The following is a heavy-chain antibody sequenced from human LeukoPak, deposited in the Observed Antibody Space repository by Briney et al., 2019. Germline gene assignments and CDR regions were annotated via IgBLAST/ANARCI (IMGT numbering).Heavy chain of an antibody. D-gene: IGHD5-18*01. V-gene: IGHV3-7*01. J-gene: IGHJ4*02. Sequence: GGSLRLSCAASGFTFSSYWMTWVRQTPGKELEWVATINPDGSKVDYVGSVRGRFTISRDNAKNTLYLQMSSLRAEDTAVFYCARDRGYTSFDYWGQGTLVAVSS. CDR1: GFTFSSYW. CDR2: INPDGSKV. CDR3: ARDRGYTSFDY.